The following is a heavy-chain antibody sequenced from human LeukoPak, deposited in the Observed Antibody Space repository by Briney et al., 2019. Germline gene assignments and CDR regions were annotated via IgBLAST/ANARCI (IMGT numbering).Heavy chain of an antibody. CDR3: AKDSNYHGGYFDY. V-gene: IGHV3-30*18. Sequence: GGSLRLSCAASGFTFSAYSMNWVRQAPGKGLEWVAVISYDGSNKYYADSVKGRFTISRDNSKNTQYLQMNSLRAEDTAVYYCAKDSNYHGGYFDYWGQGTLVTVSS. J-gene: IGHJ4*02. D-gene: IGHD4-11*01. CDR2: ISYDGSNK. CDR1: GFTFSAYS.